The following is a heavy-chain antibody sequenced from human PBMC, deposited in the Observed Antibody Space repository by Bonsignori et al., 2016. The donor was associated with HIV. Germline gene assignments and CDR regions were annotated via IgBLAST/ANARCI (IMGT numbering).Heavy chain of an antibody. Sequence: SETLSLTCAVYGGSFSGYYWSWIRQPPGKGLEWIGEINHSGSTNYNPSLKSRVTISVDTSKNQFSLKLSSVTAADTAVYYCARAAPSPTTGDEYYFDYWGQGTLVTVSS. D-gene: IGHD1-14*01. CDR1: GGSFSGYY. V-gene: IGHV4-34*01. CDR2: INHSGST. CDR3: ARAAPSPTTGDEYYFDY. J-gene: IGHJ4*02.